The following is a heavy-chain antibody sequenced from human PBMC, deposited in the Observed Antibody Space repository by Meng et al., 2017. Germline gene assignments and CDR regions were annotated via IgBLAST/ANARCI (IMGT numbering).Heavy chain of an antibody. CDR2: IIPIFGTA. CDR3: ARDGVGATEGYFDY. J-gene: IGHJ4*02. D-gene: IGHD1-26*01. CDR1: GGTFSSYA. Sequence: QVHRVQSGAEVKKPGSSVKVSCKAYGGTFSSYAISWVRQAPGQGLEWMGGIIPIFGTANYAQKFQGRVTITADKSTSTAYMELSSLRSEDTAVYYCARDGVGATEGYFDYWGQGTLVTVSS. V-gene: IGHV1-69*06.